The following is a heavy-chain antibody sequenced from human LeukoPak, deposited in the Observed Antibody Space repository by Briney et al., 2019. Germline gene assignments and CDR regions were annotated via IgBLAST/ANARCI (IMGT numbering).Heavy chain of an antibody. Sequence: GGSLRLSCAASGFTFSRHDMHWVRQVAGKGLEWVSAIGSGGETYYQESVKGRFTISRQNAKNSFYLQMNSLKVGDTAMYYCARGRKYSNGQSFDSWGQGTLVTVSS. CDR2: IGSGGET. J-gene: IGHJ4*02. CDR3: ARGRKYSNGQSFDS. CDR1: GFTFSRHD. V-gene: IGHV3-13*01. D-gene: IGHD5-12*01.